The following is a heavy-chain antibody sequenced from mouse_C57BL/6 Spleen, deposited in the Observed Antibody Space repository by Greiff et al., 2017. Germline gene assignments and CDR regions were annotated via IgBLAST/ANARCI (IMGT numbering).Heavy chain of an antibody. CDR2: IHPNSGST. D-gene: IGHD2-4*01. Sequence: VQLQQPGAELLKPGASVNLSCQVSGYTFTSYWMHWLKQRPGQGLEWIGMIHPNSGSTNYKEKFKSKATPTVDKSSSTSYMQLSSLTSEDSAVYYGARYDYDAVYYFDYWGQGTILTVSA. J-gene: IGHJ2*01. CDR1: GYTFTSYW. CDR3: ARYDYDAVYYFDY. V-gene: IGHV1-64*01.